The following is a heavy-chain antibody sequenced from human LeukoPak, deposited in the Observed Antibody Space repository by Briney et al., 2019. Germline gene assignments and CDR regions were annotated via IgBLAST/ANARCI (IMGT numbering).Heavy chain of an antibody. CDR1: GFSFSDSP. Sequence: GGSLRLSCAASGFSFSDSPTHWVRQASGKGLEWVGRVRDRANSYATGYAASVEGRFTISRDDSENTAYLQMNSLIIEDTAVYYCTRQRPQTGTFDYWGQGVLVTVSS. CDR3: TRQRPQTGTFDY. V-gene: IGHV3-73*01. D-gene: IGHD3-9*01. J-gene: IGHJ4*02. CDR2: VRDRANSYAT.